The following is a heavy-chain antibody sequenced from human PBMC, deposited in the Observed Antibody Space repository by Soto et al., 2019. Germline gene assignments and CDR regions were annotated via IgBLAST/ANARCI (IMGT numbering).Heavy chain of an antibody. CDR2: ISSSGSTI. J-gene: IGHJ3*02. D-gene: IGHD1-26*01. CDR1: GFTFSSYE. Sequence: GGSLRLSCAASGFTFSSYEMNWVRQAPGKGLEWVSYISSSGSTIYYADSVKGRFTISRDNAKNSLYLQMNSLRAEDTAVYYCARVGRGGSYSGRRAFDIWGQGTMVTVSS. V-gene: IGHV3-48*03. CDR3: ARVGRGGSYSGRRAFDI.